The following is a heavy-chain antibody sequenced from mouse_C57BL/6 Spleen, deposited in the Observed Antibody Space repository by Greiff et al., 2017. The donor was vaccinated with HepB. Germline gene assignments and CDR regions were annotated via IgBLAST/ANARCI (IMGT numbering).Heavy chain of an antibody. CDR2: FYPGSGSI. J-gene: IGHJ4*01. D-gene: IGHD2-1*01. CDR3: ARHEDGDGNYGGAMDY. CDR1: GYTFTEYT. Sequence: QVQLKESGAELVKPGASVKLSCKASGYTFTEYTIHWVKQRSGQGLEWIGWFYPGSGSIKYNEKFKDKATLTADKSSSTVYMELSRLTSEDSAVYFCARHEDGDGNYGGAMDYWGQGTSVTVSS. V-gene: IGHV1-62-2*01.